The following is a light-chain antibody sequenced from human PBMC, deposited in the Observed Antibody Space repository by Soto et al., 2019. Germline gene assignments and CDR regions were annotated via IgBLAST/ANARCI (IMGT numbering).Light chain of an antibody. V-gene: IGLV1-40*01. Sequence: QLVLTQPPSVSGAPGQRVTISCTGTSSNIGAGYDVHWYQQLPGTAPKPLIYGNSHRPSGVPDRFSGSRSGTAASLAITGLQAEDEADYYCQSYDSSLSVVFGGGTKLTVL. CDR2: GNS. CDR1: SSNIGAGYD. J-gene: IGLJ2*01. CDR3: QSYDSSLSVV.